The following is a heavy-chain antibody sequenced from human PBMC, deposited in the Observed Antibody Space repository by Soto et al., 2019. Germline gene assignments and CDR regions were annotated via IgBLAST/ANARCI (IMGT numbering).Heavy chain of an antibody. CDR1: GFTFSSYG. CDR2: IWYDGSNK. D-gene: IGHD1-26*01. V-gene: IGHV3-33*01. Sequence: QVQLVESGGGVVQPGRSLRLSCAASGFTFSSYGMLWVRQAPGKGLEWVAVIWYDGSNKYYADSVKGRFTISRDNSKNTLYLQMNSLRAEDTAVYYCARERLGASYLDYWGQGTLVTVSS. J-gene: IGHJ4*02. CDR3: ARERLGASYLDY.